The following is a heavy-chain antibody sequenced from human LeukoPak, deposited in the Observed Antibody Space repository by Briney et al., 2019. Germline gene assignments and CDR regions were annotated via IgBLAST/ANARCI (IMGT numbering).Heavy chain of an antibody. CDR1: GGSISSSSYC. V-gene: IGHV4-39*07. Sequence: SETLSLTCTVSGGSISSSSYCWGWIRQPPGKGLEWIGSIYYSGSTYYNPSLKSRVTISVDTSKNQFSLKLSSVTAADTAVYYCARARKGYDIYYFDYWGQGTLVTVSS. CDR3: ARARKGYDIYYFDY. D-gene: IGHD5-12*01. CDR2: IYYSGST. J-gene: IGHJ4*02.